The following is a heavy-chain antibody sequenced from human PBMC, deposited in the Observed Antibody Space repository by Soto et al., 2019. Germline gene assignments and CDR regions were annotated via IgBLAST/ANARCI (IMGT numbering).Heavy chain of an antibody. CDR3: ARDALLSWFDP. Sequence: EVQLVESGGGLVQPGGSLRLSCAASGFTFSSYNMNWVRKAPGKGLEWVSYISSSSSTIYYADSVKGRFTISRDNAKNSLYLQMNSLRPEDTAVYYCARDALLSWFDPWGQQTLITVSS. V-gene: IGHV3-48*01. J-gene: IGHJ5*02. CDR1: GFTFSSYN. CDR2: ISSSSSTI. D-gene: IGHD2-15*01.